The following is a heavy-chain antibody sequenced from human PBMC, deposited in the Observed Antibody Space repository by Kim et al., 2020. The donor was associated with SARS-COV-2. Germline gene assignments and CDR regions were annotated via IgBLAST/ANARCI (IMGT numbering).Heavy chain of an antibody. V-gene: IGHV4-31*03. CDR2: IYYSGST. CDR3: ARANLGYCSGGSCYIHYYYYGMDV. CDR1: GGSISSGGYY. Sequence: SETLSLTCTVSGGSISSGGYYWSWIRQHPGKGLEWIGYIYYSGSTYYNPSLKSRVTISVDTSKNQFSLKLSSVTAADTAVYYCARANLGYCSGGSCYIHYYYYGMDVWGQGTTVTVSS. D-gene: IGHD2-15*01. J-gene: IGHJ6*02.